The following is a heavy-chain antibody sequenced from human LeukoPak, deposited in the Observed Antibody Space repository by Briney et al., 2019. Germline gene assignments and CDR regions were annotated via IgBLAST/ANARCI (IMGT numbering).Heavy chain of an antibody. CDR3: ARVLTYTYGPVAY. V-gene: IGHV3-53*01. CDR2: IDSGDST. CDR1: GFTVSNNY. D-gene: IGHD5-18*01. Sequence: GGSLRLSCGASGFTVSNNYMSWVRQAPGKGLEWVSVIDSGDSTYYADSVKGRFTISRDNAKNTLYLKMSSLRAEDTAVYYCARVLTYTYGPVAYSGQGTLVTVSS. J-gene: IGHJ4*02.